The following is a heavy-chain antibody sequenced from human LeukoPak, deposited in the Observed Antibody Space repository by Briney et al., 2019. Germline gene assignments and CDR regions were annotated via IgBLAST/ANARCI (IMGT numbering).Heavy chain of an antibody. J-gene: IGHJ3*02. CDR3: ARDAWEDDAFDI. CDR2: IYYRGST. D-gene: IGHD1-26*01. V-gene: IGHV4-31*03. Sequence: PPQTLSLTCTVAGASIGSGGYYWSWIRQHPGKGLEWIGYIYYRGSTYYNPSLKSRVTISVDTSKNQFSLKLSSVTAADTAVYYCARDAWEDDAFDIWGQGTMVTVSS. CDR1: GASIGSGGYY.